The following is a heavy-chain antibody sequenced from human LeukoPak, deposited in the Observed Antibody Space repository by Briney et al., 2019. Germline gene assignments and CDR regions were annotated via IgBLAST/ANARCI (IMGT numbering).Heavy chain of an antibody. CDR1: GFTFSSYA. CDR3: ARDGWFGDYNWFDP. J-gene: IGHJ5*02. D-gene: IGHD3-10*01. Sequence: GGSLRLSCAASGFTFSSYAMSWVRQAPGKGLEWVSAISGSGGSTYYADSVKGRFTISRDNAKNSLYLQMNSLRAEDTAMYYCARDGWFGDYNWFDPWGQGTLVTVSS. CDR2: ISGSGGST. V-gene: IGHV3-23*01.